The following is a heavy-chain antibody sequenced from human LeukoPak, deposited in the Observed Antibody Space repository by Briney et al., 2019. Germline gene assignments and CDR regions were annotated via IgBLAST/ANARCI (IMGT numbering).Heavy chain of an antibody. CDR1: GYTFTGYY. Sequence: GASVKVSCKASGYTFTGYYMHWVRQAPGQGLEWMGWINPNSGGTDYAQKFQGRVTMTRDTSISTAYMELSRLRSDDTAVYYCARDLLTYYDILTGSENYYYYGMDVWGQGTTVTVSS. D-gene: IGHD3-9*01. J-gene: IGHJ6*02. CDR2: INPNSGGT. CDR3: ARDLLTYYDILTGSENYYYYGMDV. V-gene: IGHV1-2*02.